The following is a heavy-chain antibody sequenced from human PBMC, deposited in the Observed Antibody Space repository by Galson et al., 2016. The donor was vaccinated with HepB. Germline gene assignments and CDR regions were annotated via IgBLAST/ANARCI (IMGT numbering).Heavy chain of an antibody. CDR1: GFMLSSYW. CDR3: ARLLGGVTNFDF. D-gene: IGHD3-16*01. CDR2: IKPDGSDK. Sequence: SLRLSCAASGFMLSSYWMSWVRQAPGKGLEWVASIKPDGSDKKYVDSVKGRFIISRDNIEKLMFLQMNSLRAEDTGTYYCARLLGGVTNFDFWGLGTVLTVSS. V-gene: IGHV3-7*01. J-gene: IGHJ5*01.